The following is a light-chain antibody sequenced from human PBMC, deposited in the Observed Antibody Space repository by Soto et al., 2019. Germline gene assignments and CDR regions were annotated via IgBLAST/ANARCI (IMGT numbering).Light chain of an antibody. CDR1: QSVSSN. CDR3: QQYSNWPYT. V-gene: IGKV3-15*01. J-gene: IGKJ2*01. Sequence: EIVMTQSPATLSVSPGERATLSCRASQSVSSNLAWYQQKPGQAPRLLIYGASTRATGIPARFSGSGSGTEFTLTISSLQSGDFAVYYCQQYSNWPYTFGQGTNLEIK. CDR2: GAS.